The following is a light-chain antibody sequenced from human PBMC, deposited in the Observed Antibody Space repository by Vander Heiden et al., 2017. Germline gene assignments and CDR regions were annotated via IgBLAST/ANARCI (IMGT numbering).Light chain of an antibody. CDR1: QSVLYSSNNKNY. Sequence: DIVMTQSPDSLAVSLGERATINCKSSQSVLYSSNNKNYLVWYQQKPGQPPKLLIYWASTRESGVPDRFSGSGSGTDFTLTISSLQAEDVAVYYCQQYDSILPTFGQGTKVEIK. CDR2: WAS. CDR3: QQYDSILPT. J-gene: IGKJ1*01. V-gene: IGKV4-1*01.